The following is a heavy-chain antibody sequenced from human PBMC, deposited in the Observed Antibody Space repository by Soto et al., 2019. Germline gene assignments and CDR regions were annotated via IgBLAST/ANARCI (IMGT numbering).Heavy chain of an antibody. Sequence: SGHTLVNPTQTLTLTCHFYGFALSTTGLWVGSIRQRPGKALACLELKHWHDDKYYSTSLQTRLTILKDTSLSQVVLTMHKLDSVATATCCGSRGVRDEFDFWGPGILVTVSS. CDR3: SRGVRDEFDF. CDR1: GFALSTTGLW. CDR2: KHWHDDK. J-gene: IGHJ4*02. V-gene: IGHV2-70*13.